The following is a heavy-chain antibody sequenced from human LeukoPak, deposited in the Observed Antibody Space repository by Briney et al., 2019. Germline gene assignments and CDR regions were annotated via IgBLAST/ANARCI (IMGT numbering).Heavy chain of an antibody. J-gene: IGHJ3*02. D-gene: IGHD2-2*03. CDR1: GFTFSSYA. CDR2: ISGSGGST. Sequence: GGSLRLSCAASGFTFSSYAMSWVRQAPGKGLEWVSAISGSGGSTYYADSVKGRFTISRDNAKNSLYLQMNSLRAEDTALYYCAKDGFEIAFDIWGQGTMVTVSS. V-gene: IGHV3-23*01. CDR3: AKDGFEIAFDI.